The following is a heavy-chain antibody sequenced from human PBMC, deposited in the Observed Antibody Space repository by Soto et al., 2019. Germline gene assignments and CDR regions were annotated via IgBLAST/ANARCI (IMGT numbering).Heavy chain of an antibody. CDR2: ISSSSSTI. CDR1: GFTFSTYS. CDR3: ARDRVAAAGTPYYYGMDV. D-gene: IGHD6-13*01. Sequence: GGSLRLSCAASGFTFSTYSMNWVRQAPGKGLEWVSYISSSSSTIFYTESVKGRFTISRDNAKNSLYLQMNSRRAEDKAVYYCARDRVAAAGTPYYYGMDVWGQGTTVTVSS. J-gene: IGHJ6*02. V-gene: IGHV3-48*01.